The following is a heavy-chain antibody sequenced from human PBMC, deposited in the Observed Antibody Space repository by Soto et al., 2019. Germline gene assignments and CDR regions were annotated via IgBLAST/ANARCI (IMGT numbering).Heavy chain of an antibody. CDR1: GFTFSDYY. Sequence: GGSLRLSCAASGFTFSDYYMSWIRQAPGKGLEWVSYISSTSIYTNYADAVKGRFTISRDNAKNSLYLQMSSLRAEDTAVYYCARDGGEIIPAAIGGGYGMDVWGQGTTVTVSS. D-gene: IGHD2-2*01. CDR3: ARDGGEIIPAAIGGGYGMDV. CDR2: ISSTSIYT. J-gene: IGHJ6*02. V-gene: IGHV3-11*06.